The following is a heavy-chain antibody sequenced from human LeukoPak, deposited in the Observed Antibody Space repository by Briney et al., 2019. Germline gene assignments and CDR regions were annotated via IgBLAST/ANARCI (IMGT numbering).Heavy chain of an antibody. V-gene: IGHV1-46*01. CDR1: GYTFTGYY. Sequence: ASVKVSCKASGYTFTGYYMHWVRQAPGQGLEWMGIINPSGGTTNYAQKFQGRVTMTRDTSTTTLYMELSSLRSEDTAVYYCARGRPGSGWSFDYRGQGTLVTVSS. CDR3: ARGRPGSGWSFDY. D-gene: IGHD6-19*01. CDR2: INPSGGTT. J-gene: IGHJ4*02.